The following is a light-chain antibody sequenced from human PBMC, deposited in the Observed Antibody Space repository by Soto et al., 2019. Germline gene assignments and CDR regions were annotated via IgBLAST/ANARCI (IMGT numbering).Light chain of an antibody. CDR2: DAS. J-gene: IGKJ3*01. V-gene: IGKV3-11*01. CDR3: QQRGTWPPLFT. CDR1: QSVASN. Sequence: EIVLTQSPATLSLSPGERATLSCRASQSVASNFAWYQQKPGQAPRLLIYDASKRATGIPARFSGSGSGTDFTLTIRSLEPEDFAVYYCQQRGTWPPLFTFGPGTNVDIK.